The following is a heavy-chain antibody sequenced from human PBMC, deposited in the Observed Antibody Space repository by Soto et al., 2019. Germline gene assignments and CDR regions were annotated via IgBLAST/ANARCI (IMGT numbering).Heavy chain of an antibody. CDR2: IKQDGSEK. V-gene: IGHV3-7*01. D-gene: IGHD1-1*01. CDR1: GLNISNHW. CDR3: ARLQYLDY. Sequence: PWGLLRLSHGAFGLNISNHWVSWVRQAPGKGLEWVANIKQDGSEKYYVDSVKGRFTISRDNAKNSLYLQMNSLRAEDTAVYYCARLQYLDYWGQGTLVTVSS. J-gene: IGHJ4*02.